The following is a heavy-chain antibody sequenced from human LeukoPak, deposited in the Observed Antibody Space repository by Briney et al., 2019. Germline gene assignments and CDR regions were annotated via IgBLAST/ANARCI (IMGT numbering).Heavy chain of an antibody. Sequence: GGSLRLSCAASGFTFSSYSMNWVRQAPGKGLEWVSSISSSSSYIYHADSVKGRFTISRDNAQNSLYLQMSSLRAEDTAVYYCARDRGIDYWGQGALVTVSS. J-gene: IGHJ4*02. CDR1: GFTFSSYS. CDR2: ISSSSSYI. D-gene: IGHD1-26*01. V-gene: IGHV3-21*01. CDR3: ARDRGIDY.